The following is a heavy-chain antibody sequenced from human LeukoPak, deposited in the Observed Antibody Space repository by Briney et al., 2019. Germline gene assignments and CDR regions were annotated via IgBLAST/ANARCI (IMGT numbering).Heavy chain of an antibody. Sequence: PSETLSLTCTVSGCSISSSSYYWGWVRQPPGKGLGWVGGIYYSGSTYYNPSLKSRVTISVDTSKNQFSLKLSSVTAADTAVYYCARILLWFGELINWFDPWGQGTLVTVSS. D-gene: IGHD3-10*01. J-gene: IGHJ5*02. CDR2: IYYSGST. CDR3: ARILLWFGELINWFDP. CDR1: GCSISSSSYY. V-gene: IGHV4-39*07.